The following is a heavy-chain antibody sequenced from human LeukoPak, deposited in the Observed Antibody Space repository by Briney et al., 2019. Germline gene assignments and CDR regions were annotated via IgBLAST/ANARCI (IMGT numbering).Heavy chain of an antibody. CDR1: GFTFSSYS. CDR3: ARNKYDSSGRRFDY. V-gene: IGHV3-21*01. CDR2: ISSSSTYI. Sequence: GGSLRLSCAASGFTFSSYSMNWVRQAPGKGLEWVSSISSSSTYIYYADSVKGRFTTSRDNAKNSLHLQMNSLRAEDTAVYYCARNKYDSSGRRFDYWGQGTLVTVSS. J-gene: IGHJ4*02. D-gene: IGHD3-22*01.